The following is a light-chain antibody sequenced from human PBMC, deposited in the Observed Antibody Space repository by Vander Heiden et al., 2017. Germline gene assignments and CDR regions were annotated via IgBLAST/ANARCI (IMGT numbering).Light chain of an antibody. CDR3: SSYTGSATSTVV. V-gene: IGLV2-14*01. CDR2: EVS. Sequence: QSALSPPASVSGSPGQSITISCTGTRNEVGGYNQSPWYQNQPGKTAKLMIYEVSNRPSGVYDRFSGSKAGNTGSMAISGLQAEDEADYYCSSYTGSATSTVVFGGGTRLTVL. CDR1: RNEVGGYNQ. J-gene: IGLJ2*01.